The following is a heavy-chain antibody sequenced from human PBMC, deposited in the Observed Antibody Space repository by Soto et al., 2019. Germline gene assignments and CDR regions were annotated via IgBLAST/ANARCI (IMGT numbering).Heavy chain of an antibody. D-gene: IGHD6-25*01. V-gene: IGHV1-2*02. J-gene: IGHJ4*02. CDR3: ARDSGSGCNGNY. CDR1: GYMFSYYL. CDR2: INPHSGDR. Sequence: QVQLVQSGAEVKKPGASVTVSCKAAGYMFSYYLIHWVRQAPGQGVEWMGWINPHSGDRKYAQKFQGRVTMTRDTSINIVYMELSGLTSDDTAVFYCARDSGSGCNGNYWGQGTAVP.